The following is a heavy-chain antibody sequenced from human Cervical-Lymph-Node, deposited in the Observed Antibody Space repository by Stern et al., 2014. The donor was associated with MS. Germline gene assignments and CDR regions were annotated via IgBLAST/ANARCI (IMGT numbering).Heavy chain of an antibody. CDR3: ARGIAVTGRKAFDI. CDR1: GGSISGYY. D-gene: IGHD6-19*01. J-gene: IGHJ3*02. V-gene: IGHV4-59*01. Sequence: QVQLQESGPGLVKPSETLSLTYTVSGGSISGYYWSWIRQPPGKGLEWIGYIYYAGSPYYNPSLKSRVTISVDTSKNQFSLKLTSVTTADTAVYYCARGIAVTGRKAFDIWGQGTMVIVSS. CDR2: IYYAGSP.